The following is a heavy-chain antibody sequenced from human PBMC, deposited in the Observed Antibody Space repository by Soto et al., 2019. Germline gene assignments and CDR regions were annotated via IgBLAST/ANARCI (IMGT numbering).Heavy chain of an antibody. Sequence: QVQLVQSGAEVKKPGASVKVSCKASGYTFTRYGISWVRQAPGQGLEWMGWISAYNSNTNYAQRFQGRVTMTTDTSTSTAYMEVRSLTSDDTAVYFCAREGYCSSGSCALYSHEYFGLDLWGQGTTVTVSS. J-gene: IGHJ6*02. CDR3: AREGYCSSGSCALYSHEYFGLDL. CDR2: ISAYNSNT. CDR1: GYTFTRYG. V-gene: IGHV1-18*01. D-gene: IGHD2-15*01.